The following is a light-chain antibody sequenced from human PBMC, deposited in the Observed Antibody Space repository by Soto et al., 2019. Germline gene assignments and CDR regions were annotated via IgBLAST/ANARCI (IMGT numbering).Light chain of an antibody. J-gene: IGKJ2*01. CDR3: QQHNSWPPV. V-gene: IGKV3-15*01. Sequence: EIVMTQSPATLSVSPGERATLSCRASQSVNSNLAWYQQKPGHSPRLLIYGASTRVTGIPARFSGSGSGTEFTLTISSLQSEDFAIYCCQQHNSWPPVFGQGTKLEIK. CDR1: QSVNSN. CDR2: GAS.